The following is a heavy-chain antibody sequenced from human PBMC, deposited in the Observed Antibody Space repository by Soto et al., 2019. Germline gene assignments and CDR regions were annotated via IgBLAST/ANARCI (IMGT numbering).Heavy chain of an antibody. CDR3: AGGASRWYPYGFDY. CDR2: IIPYYNTI. J-gene: IGHJ4*02. D-gene: IGHD6-13*01. V-gene: IGHV1-69*01. Sequence: QAQVVQSGAEVRKPGSSVKLSCKASEGTFNSYAIPWVRQAPGQGLEWMGGIIPYYNTINYAQKFQDRVTITAADSTNTAYMELRSLESDDTAVYFCAGGASRWYPYGFDYWAQGTLVTVSS. CDR1: EGTFNSYA.